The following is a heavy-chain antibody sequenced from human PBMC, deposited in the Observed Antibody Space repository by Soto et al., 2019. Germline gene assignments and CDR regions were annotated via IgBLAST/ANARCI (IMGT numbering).Heavy chain of an antibody. J-gene: IGHJ4*02. CDR1: GFTFSNAW. V-gene: IGHV3-15*01. D-gene: IGHD1-20*01. CDR3: TTVNSETPDRIFDY. CDR2: IKSKTDGGTT. Sequence: GGSLRLSCAASGFTFSNAWMSWVRQAPGKGLEWVGRIKSKTDGGTTDYAAPVKGRFTISRDDSKNTLYLQMNSLKTEDTAVYYCTTVNSETPDRIFDYWGQGTLVTVSS.